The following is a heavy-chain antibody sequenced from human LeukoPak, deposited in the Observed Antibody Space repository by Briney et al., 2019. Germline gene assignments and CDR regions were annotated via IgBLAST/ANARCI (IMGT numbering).Heavy chain of an antibody. Sequence: PGGSLRLSCAASGVTFSGSARHWVRQASGKGLEWVGRIRSKTNNYATAYAASVKGRFTISRDDSKNTAYLQMNSLKTGDTAVYFCSSGLSVLRSNNTPVDYWGQGTLVTVSS. V-gene: IGHV3-73*01. CDR2: IRSKTNNYAT. J-gene: IGHJ4*02. D-gene: IGHD4-17*01. CDR3: SSGLSVLRSNNTPVDY. CDR1: GVTFSGSA.